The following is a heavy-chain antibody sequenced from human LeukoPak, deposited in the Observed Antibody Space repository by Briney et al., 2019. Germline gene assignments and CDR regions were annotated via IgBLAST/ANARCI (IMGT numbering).Heavy chain of an antibody. CDR3: ARFPIGVATVDY. Sequence: GASVKVSCKASGYTFTGYYMHWVRQAPGQGLEWMGWMNPNSGNTGYAQKFQGRVTMTRNTSISTAYMELSSLRSEDTAVYYCARFPIGVATVDYWGQGTLVTVSS. D-gene: IGHD5-12*01. CDR2: MNPNSGNT. V-gene: IGHV1-8*02. J-gene: IGHJ4*02. CDR1: GYTFTGYY.